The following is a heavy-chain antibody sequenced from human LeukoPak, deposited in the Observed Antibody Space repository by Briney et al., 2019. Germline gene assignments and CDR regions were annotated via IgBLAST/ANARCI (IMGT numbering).Heavy chain of an antibody. V-gene: IGHV3-7*01. Sequence: PGGSLRLSCAASGFTFSNSWMCWVRQAPGKGLQWVANIKQDGSEKYYVDSVKGRFTISRDNAKNSLYLQMNSLRAEDTAVYYCARDGSGSYYKAWFDPWGQGTLVTVSS. CDR1: GFTFSNSW. CDR2: IKQDGSEK. CDR3: ARDGSGSYYKAWFDP. D-gene: IGHD3-10*01. J-gene: IGHJ5*02.